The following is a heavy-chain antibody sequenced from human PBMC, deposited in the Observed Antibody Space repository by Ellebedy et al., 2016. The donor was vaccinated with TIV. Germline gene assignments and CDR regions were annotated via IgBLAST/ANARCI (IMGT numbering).Heavy chain of an antibody. J-gene: IGHJ4*02. CDR3: AKGTGKVRSGGSCYG. Sequence: GESLKISXAASGFTFSSYGMHWVRQAPGKGLEWVAVISYDGSNKYYADSVKGRFTISRDNSKNTLYLQMNSLRAEDTAVYYCAKGTGKVRSGGSCYGWGQGTLVTVSS. CDR2: ISYDGSNK. V-gene: IGHV3-30*18. CDR1: GFTFSSYG. D-gene: IGHD2-15*01.